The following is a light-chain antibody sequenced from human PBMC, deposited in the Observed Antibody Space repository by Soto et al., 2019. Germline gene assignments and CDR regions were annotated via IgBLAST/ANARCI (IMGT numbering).Light chain of an antibody. Sequence: DIVMTQSPLSLPVTPGEPASISCRSSQSLLHSNGYNYLDWYLQKPGQSPQLLIYLDSNRASGVPDRFNGSGSGTDFTLKISRVEAEDVGVYYCMQALQTPITFGQGTRLEIK. CDR3: MQALQTPIT. CDR2: LDS. CDR1: QSLLHSNGYNY. J-gene: IGKJ5*01. V-gene: IGKV2-28*01.